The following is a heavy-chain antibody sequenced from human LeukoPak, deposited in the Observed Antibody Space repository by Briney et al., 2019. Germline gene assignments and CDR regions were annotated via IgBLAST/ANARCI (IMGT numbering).Heavy chain of an antibody. CDR1: GFTFSNFA. D-gene: IGHD1-26*01. J-gene: IGHJ4*02. Sequence: PGGSLRLSCAAPGFTFSNFAMSWIRQAPGKGLEWVSALNGDNTYYADSVKGRFTVSRDNSKNTLYLQMNSLTAEDTAVYYCVREATGYSFADYWGQGTLVSVSS. CDR3: VREATGYSFADY. V-gene: IGHV3-23*01. CDR2: LNGDNT.